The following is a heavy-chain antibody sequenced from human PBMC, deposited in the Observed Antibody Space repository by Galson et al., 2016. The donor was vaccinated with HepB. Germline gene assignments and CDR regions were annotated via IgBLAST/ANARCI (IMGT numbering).Heavy chain of an antibody. CDR2: IYHSGDT. D-gene: IGHD2-8*02. CDR3: ARDCTGGTCKFAGYDAFDI. Sequence: SETLSLTCTVSGGSISSTTNWWSWVRQSPGQGLEWIGEIYHSGDTNYNPSLKSRATISVDTSRNQFSLSLSSVTAADTAVYYCARDCTGGTCKFAGYDAFDIWGQVTTVTVSS. J-gene: IGHJ3*02. CDR1: GGSISSTTNW. V-gene: IGHV4-4*02.